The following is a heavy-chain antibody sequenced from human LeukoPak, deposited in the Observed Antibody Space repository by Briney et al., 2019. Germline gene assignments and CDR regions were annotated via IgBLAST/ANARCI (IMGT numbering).Heavy chain of an antibody. Sequence: ASVKVSCKASGYTFTSYGISWVRQAPGQGLEWMGWISAYNGNTNYAQKLQGRVTMTTDTSTSTAYMELRSLRSDDTAVYYCARDLYCSSTSCYEYYFDYWGQGTLVTVSS. J-gene: IGHJ4*02. V-gene: IGHV1-18*01. CDR3: ARDLYCSSTSCYEYYFDY. CDR1: GYTFTSYG. D-gene: IGHD2-2*01. CDR2: ISAYNGNT.